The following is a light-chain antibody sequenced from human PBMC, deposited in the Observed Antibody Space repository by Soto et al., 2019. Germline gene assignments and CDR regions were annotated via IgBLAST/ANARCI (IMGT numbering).Light chain of an antibody. Sequence: AIRMTQSPTSLSASTGDRVPITCRASQGISSYLAWYQQKPGKAPKPLIYAASTLQSGVPSRFSGSGSGTDFTLTISCLQSEDFATYYCQQYYSYPPTFGQGTKVDIK. CDR1: QGISSY. V-gene: IGKV1-8*01. CDR2: AAS. CDR3: QQYYSYPPT. J-gene: IGKJ1*01.